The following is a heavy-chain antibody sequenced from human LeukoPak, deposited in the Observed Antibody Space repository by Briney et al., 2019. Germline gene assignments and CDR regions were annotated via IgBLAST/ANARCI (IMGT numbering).Heavy chain of an antibody. Sequence: PSETLSLTCTVSGVSISSFCWSWIRQPAPKGLEWIGRVCNSGNTNYNPSLRSRVIMSIDTSKNQLSLDLSSVTAADTAVYHCARGEAVPAAMGDLFDYWGQGTLVTVSS. CDR1: GVSISSFC. J-gene: IGHJ4*02. V-gene: IGHV4-4*07. CDR3: ARGEAVPAAMGDLFDY. D-gene: IGHD2-2*01. CDR2: VCNSGNT.